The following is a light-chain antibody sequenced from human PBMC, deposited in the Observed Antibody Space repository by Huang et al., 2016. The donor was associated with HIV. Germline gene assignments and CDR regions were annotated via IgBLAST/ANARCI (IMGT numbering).Light chain of an antibody. CDR1: QSIGNW. CDR2: RAI. Sequence: DIQMTQSPSTLSPSVGDRVTITCRASQSIGNWLAWYQQKSGEAPKLLIYRAISLESRVPTRFSGSGSGTEFTLTINNLQPDDSATYYCQQYNSYPWTFGQGTKVEI. CDR3: QQYNSYPWT. V-gene: IGKV1-5*03. J-gene: IGKJ1*01.